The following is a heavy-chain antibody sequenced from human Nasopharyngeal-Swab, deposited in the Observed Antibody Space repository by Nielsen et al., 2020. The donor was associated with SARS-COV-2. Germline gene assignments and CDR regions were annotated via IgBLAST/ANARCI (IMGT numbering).Heavy chain of an antibody. V-gene: IGHV4-4*07. CDR2: IYSSGRT. CDR1: GGSISNYY. D-gene: IGHD4-11*01. J-gene: IGHJ4*02. Sequence: SETLSLTCTVSGGSISNYYWSWIRQPAGKGLEWIGRIYSSGRTNYNPSLKSRVTMSVDTSRNHFSLKLSSVTAADTAVYYCARDEDLGSNYLFDYWGQGTMVTVSS. CDR3: ARDEDLGSNYLFDY.